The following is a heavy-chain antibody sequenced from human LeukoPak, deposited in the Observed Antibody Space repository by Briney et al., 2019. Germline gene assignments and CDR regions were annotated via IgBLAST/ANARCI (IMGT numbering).Heavy chain of an antibody. V-gene: IGHV3-48*02. Sequence: PGGSLRLSCAASGFSFSSSTMNWVRQAPGKGLEWVSYIRSSASPIYYAESVKGRFTISRDNAKNSLYLQMNSLRDEDTAVYYCARDIALSTWGPGTMVTVSS. CDR2: IRSSASPI. CDR3: ARDIALST. J-gene: IGHJ3*01. CDR1: GFSFSSST. D-gene: IGHD3-3*02.